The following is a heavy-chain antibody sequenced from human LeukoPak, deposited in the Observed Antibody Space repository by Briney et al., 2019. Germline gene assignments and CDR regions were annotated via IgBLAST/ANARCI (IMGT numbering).Heavy chain of an antibody. V-gene: IGHV4-39*01. Sequence: SETLSLTCTVSGGSISSSSHYWGWTRQPPGKGLEWIGSIYYSGSTYYNPSLKSRVTISVDTSKNQFSLKLSSVTAADTAVYYCAVVVAATRGGDNWFDPWGQGTLVTVSS. CDR1: GGSISSSSHY. D-gene: IGHD2-15*01. J-gene: IGHJ5*02. CDR3: AVVVAATRGGDNWFDP. CDR2: IYYSGST.